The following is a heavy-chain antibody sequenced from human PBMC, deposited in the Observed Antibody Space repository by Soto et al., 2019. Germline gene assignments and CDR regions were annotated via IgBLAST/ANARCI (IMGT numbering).Heavy chain of an antibody. V-gene: IGHV1-46*01. CDR1: GYTFTGQY. Sequence: GASVKVSCKASGYTFTGQYMHWVRQAPGQGLEWMGIINPSGGSTSYAQKFQGRVTMTRDTSTSTVYMELSSLRSEDTAVYYCATCWGGYRGDAFDIWGQGTMVTVSS. D-gene: IGHD5-18*01. J-gene: IGHJ3*02. CDR3: ATCWGGYRGDAFDI. CDR2: INPSGGST.